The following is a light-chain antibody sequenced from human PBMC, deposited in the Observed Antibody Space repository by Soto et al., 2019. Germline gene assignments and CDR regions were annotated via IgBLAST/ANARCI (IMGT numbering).Light chain of an antibody. V-gene: IGLV2-14*01. CDR3: SSYTRSTTWV. CDR2: DVS. Sequence: QSALTQPASVSGSPGQSITISCTGTSSDIGAYNYVSWYQQHPGKAPKVMIYDVSNRPSEISNRFSGSKSGNTASLTISGLQAEDEADYYCSSYTRSTTWVFGGGTKLTVL. CDR1: SSDIGAYNY. J-gene: IGLJ3*02.